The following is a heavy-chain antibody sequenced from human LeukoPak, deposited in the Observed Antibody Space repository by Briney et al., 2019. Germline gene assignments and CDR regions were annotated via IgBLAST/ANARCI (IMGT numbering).Heavy chain of an antibody. J-gene: IGHJ4*02. V-gene: IGHV3-53*01. CDR1: GFTVSSNS. D-gene: IGHD4-23*01. CDR2: FSNSGET. CDR3: AKDLRLSVGTSPFDY. Sequence: GGSLRLSCTVSGFTVSSNSMSWVRQAPGKGLEWVSAFSNSGETHYADSVKGRFTISRDNSKNTLYLQMNSLRADDTALYYCAKDLRLSVGTSPFDYWGQGTLVTVSS.